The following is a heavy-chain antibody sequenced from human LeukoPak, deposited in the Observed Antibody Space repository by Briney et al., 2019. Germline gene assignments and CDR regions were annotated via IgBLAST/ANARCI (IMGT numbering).Heavy chain of an antibody. CDR3: ARDRRGLERRYFDY. CDR2: ISAYNGDT. V-gene: IGHV1-18*01. Sequence: ASVTVSCMASGYTFTSYGISWVRQAPGQGLEWVGWISAYNGDTNYAQKLEGRVTITTDTSTRTAYMEVRRQRTDDTDMYYCARDRRGLERRYFDYWGQGTLVSVSS. J-gene: IGHJ4*02. D-gene: IGHD1-1*01. CDR1: GYTFTSYG.